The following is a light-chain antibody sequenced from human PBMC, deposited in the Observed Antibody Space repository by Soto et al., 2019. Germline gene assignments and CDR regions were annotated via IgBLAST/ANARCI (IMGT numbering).Light chain of an antibody. CDR2: KAS. CDR1: QNITNW. V-gene: IGKV1-5*03. Sequence: DIRMTQSPSTLSASVGDRVTITCWASQNITNWLAWYQQKPGKAPKLLIYKASTLESGVPSRFSGSGSGTEFTLTISSLQPEDFATYFCQQYSSYSTFGPGTKVDI. J-gene: IGKJ3*01. CDR3: QQYSSYST.